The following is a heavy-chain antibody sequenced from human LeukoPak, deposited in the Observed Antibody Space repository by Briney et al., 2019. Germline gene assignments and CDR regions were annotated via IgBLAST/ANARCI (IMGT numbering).Heavy chain of an antibody. CDR3: VGSRWEDFDY. J-gene: IGHJ4*02. D-gene: IGHD6-13*01. V-gene: IGHV3-23*01. CDR2: ISTSGAST. Sequence: GGSLRLSCEASGLTFGSSVMSWVRQAPGKGLEWVSSISTSGASTYYEESVEGRFTVSRDNSKSTLHLQMRTLRAEDTAVYYCVGSRWEDFDYWGQGALVTVSS. CDR1: GLTFGSSV.